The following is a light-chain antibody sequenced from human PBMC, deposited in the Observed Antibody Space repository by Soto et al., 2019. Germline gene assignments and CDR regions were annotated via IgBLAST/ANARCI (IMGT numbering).Light chain of an antibody. Sequence: DIEMTRSPSTLSASVGDRVTITCRASQNIGTSLAWYQQTPGKAPKLLIYKASSLESGVPSRFSGSGSGTDFTLTISSLQPEDFATYYCQQSYGIPLTFGQGTRLEIK. CDR3: QQSYGIPLT. V-gene: IGKV1-5*03. CDR1: QNIGTS. CDR2: KAS. J-gene: IGKJ5*01.